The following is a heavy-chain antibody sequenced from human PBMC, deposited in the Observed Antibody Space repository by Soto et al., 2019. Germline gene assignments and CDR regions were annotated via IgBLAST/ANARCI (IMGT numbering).Heavy chain of an antibody. Sequence: QVQLVQAGAEVKKPGASVKVSCKASGYTFTSYGISWVRQAPGQGLEWMGWISAYNGNTKYAQKFQGRVTMTTDTATSTAYRERRSLRSDDTDVYYCARDLGGSYYAPVDYWGQGTLVTVSS. J-gene: IGHJ4*02. CDR3: ARDLGGSYYAPVDY. V-gene: IGHV1-18*01. CDR2: ISAYNGNT. D-gene: IGHD1-26*01. CDR1: GYTFTSYG.